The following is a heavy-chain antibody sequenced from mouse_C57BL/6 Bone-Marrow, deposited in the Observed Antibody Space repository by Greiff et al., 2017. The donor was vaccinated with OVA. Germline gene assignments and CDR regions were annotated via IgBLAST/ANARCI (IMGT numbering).Heavy chain of an antibody. V-gene: IGHV7-3*01. CDR1: GFTFTDYY. CDR3: ARSLLRNFDV. J-gene: IGHJ1*03. D-gene: IGHD6-5*01. CDR2: IRNKANGYTT. Sequence: EVQLVESGGGLVQPGGSLSLSCAASGFTFTDYYMSWVRQPPGKALEWLGFIRNKANGYTTEYSASVKGRFTISRDNSQSILYLQMNALRAEDSATYYCARSLLRNFDVWGTGTTVTVSS.